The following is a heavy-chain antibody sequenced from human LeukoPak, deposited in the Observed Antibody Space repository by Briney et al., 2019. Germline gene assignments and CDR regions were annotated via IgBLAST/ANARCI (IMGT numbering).Heavy chain of an antibody. CDR2: ISSSSGDT. J-gene: IGHJ4*02. D-gene: IGHD2-2*01. CDR3: ARGPNDYSSNCFLYYFDS. V-gene: IGHV3-21*01. Sequence: GGSLRLSCAASGFTFSSYSMNWVRQAPGKGLEWVSSISSSSGDTHYADSAKGRFTIARDNAKNSLYLQMNSLRAEDTAVYYCARGPNDYSSNCFLYYFDSWGQGTLVTVSS. CDR1: GFTFSSYS.